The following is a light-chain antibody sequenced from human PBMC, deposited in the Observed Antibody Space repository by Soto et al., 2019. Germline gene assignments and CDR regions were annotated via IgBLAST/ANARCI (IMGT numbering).Light chain of an antibody. CDR1: QSVGSK. V-gene: IGKV3-20*01. Sequence: EIVLTQSPGTLSLSPGERATLSCRASQSVGSKLAWYRQTPGQPPRLLISGASTRATDTPARFSGSGAGTDFTLIISRLEPVDFAVYYCQQYGSSFATFGQGTQVE. CDR3: QQYGSSFAT. J-gene: IGKJ1*01. CDR2: GAS.